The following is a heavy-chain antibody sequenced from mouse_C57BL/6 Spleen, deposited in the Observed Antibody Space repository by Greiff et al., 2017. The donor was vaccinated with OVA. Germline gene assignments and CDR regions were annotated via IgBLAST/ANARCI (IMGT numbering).Heavy chain of an antibody. CDR1: GFNFKDYY. J-gene: IGHJ2*01. D-gene: IGHD1-1*01. Sequence: VQLQQSGAGLVRPGASVNLSCPASGFNFKDYYMHWVSQGPEQGLGWIGGINPGDGDTEYAPKFQGKTTMTADTSSNTAYLQLSSLTSEDTAVYYCTFTTVPFDYWGQGTTLTVSS. V-gene: IGHV14-1*01. CDR3: TFTTVPFDY. CDR2: INPGDGDT.